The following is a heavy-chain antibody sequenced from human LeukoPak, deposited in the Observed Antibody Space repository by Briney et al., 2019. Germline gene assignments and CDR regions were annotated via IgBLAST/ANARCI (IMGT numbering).Heavy chain of an antibody. CDR3: ARGGQWLGIDY. CDR1: GYTFTSYY. D-gene: IGHD6-19*01. J-gene: IGHJ4*02. CDR2: INPSGGST. Sequence: ASVKVSCKASGYTFTSYYMHWVRQAPGQGLEWMGIINPSGGSTSYAQKLQGRVTMTTDTSTSTAYMELRSLRSDDTAVYYCARGGQWLGIDYWGQGTLVTVSS. V-gene: IGHV1-46*01.